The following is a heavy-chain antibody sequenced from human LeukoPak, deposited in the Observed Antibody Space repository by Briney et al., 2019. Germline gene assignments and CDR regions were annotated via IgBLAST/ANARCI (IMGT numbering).Heavy chain of an antibody. Sequence: ASVKVSCKASGYTFTSYDINWVRQATGQGLEWMGWMNPNSVNTGYAQKLQGRVTMTRNTSISTAYMELSSLRSEDTAVYYCARGRGSSSWYWYYYYYMDVWGKGTTVTVSS. D-gene: IGHD6-13*01. J-gene: IGHJ6*03. V-gene: IGHV1-8*01. CDR2: MNPNSVNT. CDR3: ARGRGSSSWYWYYYYYMDV. CDR1: GYTFTSYD.